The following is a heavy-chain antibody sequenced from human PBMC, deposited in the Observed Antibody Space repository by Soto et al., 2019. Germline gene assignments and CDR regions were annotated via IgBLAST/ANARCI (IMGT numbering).Heavy chain of an antibody. D-gene: IGHD3-3*01. V-gene: IGHV1-18*04. CDR2: ISTHNGNT. CDR3: AREGILGLFDAYDL. J-gene: IGHJ3*01. CDR1: VFTSSG. Sequence: QDQLVQAGAEVKKPGASVKVSCKASVFTSSGISWVRQAPGQRLEWMGWISTHNGNTIYAQKFQGRVIMTIDTSTTTVYMELRSLRPDDTAVYLCAREGILGLFDAYDLWGQGTIVTVSS.